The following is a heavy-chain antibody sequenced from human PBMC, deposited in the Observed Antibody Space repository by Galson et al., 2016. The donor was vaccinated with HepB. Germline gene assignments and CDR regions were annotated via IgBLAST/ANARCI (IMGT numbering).Heavy chain of an antibody. CDR2: IYYTGST. Sequence: SETLSLTCTVSGGSISSNSYYWGWIRQPPGKGLEWIGNIYYTGSTYYNPSLKSRVTMSVDTSKNQFSLRLSSVTAADTAVYYCARRSLWFGVGGLDVWGQGTTVTVSS. J-gene: IGHJ6*02. CDR3: ARRSLWFGVGGLDV. CDR1: GGSISSNSYY. D-gene: IGHD3-10*01. V-gene: IGHV4-39*01.